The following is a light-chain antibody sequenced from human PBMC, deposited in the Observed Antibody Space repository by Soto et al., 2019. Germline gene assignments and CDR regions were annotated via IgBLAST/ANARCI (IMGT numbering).Light chain of an antibody. V-gene: IGLV1-40*01. CDR3: QSYDSSLSAVV. CDR1: SYNIGAGYD. CDR2: GTI. J-gene: IGLJ2*01. Sequence: QSVLTQPPSVSGAPGQRVTISCTGSSYNIGAGYDAHWYQQLPGRAPKLLIYGTINRPSGVPDRFSGSKSGTSASLAITGLQTEDEADYYCQSYDSSLSAVVFGGGTKLTVL.